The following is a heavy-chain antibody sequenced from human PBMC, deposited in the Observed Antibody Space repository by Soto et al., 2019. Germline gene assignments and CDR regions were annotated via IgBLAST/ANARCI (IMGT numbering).Heavy chain of an antibody. CDR1: GGSISSSSYY. Sequence: QLQLQESGPGLVKPSETLSLTCTVSGGSISSSSYYWGWIRQPPGKGLEWIGSIYYSGSTYYNPSLKSRVTISVDTSKNQFSLKLSSVTAADTAVYYCARTYSSGWYWFDPWGQGTLVTVSS. V-gene: IGHV4-39*01. CDR3: ARTYSSGWYWFDP. D-gene: IGHD6-19*01. CDR2: IYYSGST. J-gene: IGHJ5*02.